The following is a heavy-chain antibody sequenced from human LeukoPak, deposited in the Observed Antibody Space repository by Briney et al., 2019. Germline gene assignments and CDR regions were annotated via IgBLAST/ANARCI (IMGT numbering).Heavy chain of an antibody. CDR1: GFTFSSYS. Sequence: PGGSLRLSCAASGFTFSSYSMNWARQAPGKGLEWVSSISSSSSYIYYADSVRGRFTISRDNAKNSLYLQMNSLRAEDTAVYYCARDLTSSTGDLGYWGQGTLVTVSS. V-gene: IGHV3-21*01. J-gene: IGHJ4*02. D-gene: IGHD7-27*01. CDR2: ISSSSSYI. CDR3: ARDLTSSTGDLGY.